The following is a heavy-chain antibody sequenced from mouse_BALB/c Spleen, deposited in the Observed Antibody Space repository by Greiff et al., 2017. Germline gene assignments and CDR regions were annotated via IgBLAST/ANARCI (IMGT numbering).Heavy chain of an antibody. V-gene: IGHV5-4*02. CDR1: GFTFSDYY. J-gene: IGHJ2*01. Sequence: DVMLVESGGGLVKPGGSLKLSCAASGFTFSDYYMYWVRQTPEKRLEWVATISDGGSYTYYPDSVKGRFTISRDNAKNNLYLQMSSLKSEDTAMYYCARAPFDYWGQGTTLTVSS. CDR3: ARAPFDY. CDR2: ISDGGSYT.